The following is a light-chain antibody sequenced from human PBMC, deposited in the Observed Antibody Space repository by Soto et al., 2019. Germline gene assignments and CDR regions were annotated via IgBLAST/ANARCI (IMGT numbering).Light chain of an antibody. J-gene: IGKJ2*01. CDR2: GAS. CDR3: QQYNNWPPYT. V-gene: IGKV3-15*01. CDR1: QSVSSN. Sequence: EIVMTQSPATLSVSPGERATLSCRASQSVSSNLAWYQQKPGQAPRLLIYGASTRATGIPARFSGSESGTEFTLTISSLQSEDFAVYYCQQYNNWPPYTFGQRTKLEIK.